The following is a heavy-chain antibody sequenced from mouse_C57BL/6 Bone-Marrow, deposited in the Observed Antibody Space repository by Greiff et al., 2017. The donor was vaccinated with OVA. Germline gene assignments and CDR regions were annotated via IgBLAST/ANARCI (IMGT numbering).Heavy chain of an antibody. V-gene: IGHV1-50*01. D-gene: IGHD2-4*01. CDR2: IDPSDSYT. J-gene: IGHJ2*01. Sequence: QVQLQQPGAELVKPGASVKLSCKASGYTFTSYWMQWVKQRPGQGLEWIGEIDPSDSYTNYNQKFKGKATLTVDTSSSTAYMQLSSLTSEDSAVYYCAIGAIYYDYGGFDYWGQGTTLTVSS. CDR3: AIGAIYYDYGGFDY. CDR1: GYTFTSYW.